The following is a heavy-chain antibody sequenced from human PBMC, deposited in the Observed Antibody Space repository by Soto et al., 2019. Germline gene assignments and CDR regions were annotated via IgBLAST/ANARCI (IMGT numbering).Heavy chain of an antibody. D-gene: IGHD1-26*01. V-gene: IGHV3-48*02. CDR2: ISSSSTTI. J-gene: IGHJ4*02. CDR3: TIVGATKGDY. CDR1: GFSFSGYS. Sequence: GSLRLSCAASGFSFSGYSMNWVRQAPGKGLEWVAYISSSSTTIYYADSVKGRFTISRDNAKNSLYLQMNSLSDEDTAVYYATIVGATKGDYWGQGTLVTVSS.